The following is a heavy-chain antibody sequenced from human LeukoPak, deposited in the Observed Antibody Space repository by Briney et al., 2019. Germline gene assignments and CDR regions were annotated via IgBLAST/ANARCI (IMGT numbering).Heavy chain of an antibody. CDR3: ARGITWVS. J-gene: IGHJ4*02. CDR2: INHSGST. CDR1: GGSFSGYY. Sequence: SETLCLTCAVYGGSFSGYYWCWIRQPPGEGLEWIGEINHSGSTNYNPSLKSRVTISVDTSKNQFSLKLSSVTAADTAVYYCARGITWVSWGQGTLVTVSS. V-gene: IGHV4-34*01. D-gene: IGHD3-10*01.